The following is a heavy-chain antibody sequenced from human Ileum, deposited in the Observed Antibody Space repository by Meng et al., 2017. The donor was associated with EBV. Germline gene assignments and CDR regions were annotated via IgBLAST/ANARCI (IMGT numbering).Heavy chain of an antibody. CDR2: IFNSGST. J-gene: IGHJ1*01. V-gene: IGHV4-39*07. D-gene: IGHD6-13*01. CDR3: ARDYSSSWYSGGFFKY. Sequence: QLLLQESGPGVVKPSEPLSLTCTVSGASISSTPYYWGWIRQPPGKGLEWIGNIFNSGSTSYSPSLKSRVTISVDTSKNQFSLKLSSVTAADTAVYYCARDYSSSWYSGGFFKYWGQGILVTVSS. CDR1: GASISSTPYY.